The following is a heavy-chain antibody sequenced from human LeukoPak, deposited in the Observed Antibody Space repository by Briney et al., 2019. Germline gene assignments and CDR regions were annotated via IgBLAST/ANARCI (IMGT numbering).Heavy chain of an antibody. CDR3: VTEYWYRFDY. D-gene: IGHD1-14*01. Sequence: GGSLRLSCAASGFYFKSYNMAWVRQAPGEGLEWVATTDREGSDRGKEYTASVRGRFTISRDNGKNSVHLYMSNLGADDTAVYFCVTEYWYRFDYWGQGILVTVSS. J-gene: IGHJ4*02. CDR2: TDREGSDRGK. CDR1: GFYFKSYN. V-gene: IGHV3-7*01.